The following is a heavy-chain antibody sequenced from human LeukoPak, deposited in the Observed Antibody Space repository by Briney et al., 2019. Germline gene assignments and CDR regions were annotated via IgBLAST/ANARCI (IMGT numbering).Heavy chain of an antibody. CDR3: AREDYYDSSGYDNGMDV. V-gene: IGHV6-1*01. Sequence: SQTLSLTCAISGDSVSSNSAAWNWIRQSPSGGLEWLGRTYYRSKWYNDYAVSVKSRITINPDTSKNQFSLQLNSVTPEDTAVYYCAREDYYDSSGYDNGMDVWGQGTTVTVSS. CDR1: GDSVSSNSAA. D-gene: IGHD3-22*01. J-gene: IGHJ6*02. CDR2: TYYRSKWYN.